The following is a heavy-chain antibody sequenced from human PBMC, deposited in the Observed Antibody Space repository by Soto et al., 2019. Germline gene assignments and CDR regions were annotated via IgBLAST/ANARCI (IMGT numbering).Heavy chain of an antibody. J-gene: IGHJ4*02. CDR1: GFTFSSYG. Sequence: QVQLVESGGGVVQPGRSLRLSCAASGFTFSSYGMHWVRQAPGNGLEGVAVRWYDGSNKYHVDSVKGRFPISRDNSKNQLHRQMNSLGAEDTAVYYGARGRLRVQLWSHYFDYWGQGALVTVS. CDR2: RWYDGSNK. D-gene: IGHD5-18*01. CDR3: ARGRLRVQLWSHYFDY. V-gene: IGHV3-33*01.